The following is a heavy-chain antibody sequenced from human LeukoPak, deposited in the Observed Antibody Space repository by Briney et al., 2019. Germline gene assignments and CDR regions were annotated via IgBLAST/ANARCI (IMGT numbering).Heavy chain of an antibody. V-gene: IGHV4-59*08. CDR3: ASSSSSWYPHWFDP. Sequence: SETLSLTCSVSGGSISSYYWSWIRQPPGKGLEWIGYIYYSGSTNYNPSLKSRVTMSVDTSKNQFSLKLSSVTAADTAVYYCASSSSSWYPHWFDPWGQGTLVTVSS. CDR2: IYYSGST. J-gene: IGHJ5*02. CDR1: GGSISSYY. D-gene: IGHD6-13*01.